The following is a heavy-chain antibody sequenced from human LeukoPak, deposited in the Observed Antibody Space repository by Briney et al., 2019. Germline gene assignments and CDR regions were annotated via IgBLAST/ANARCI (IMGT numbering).Heavy chain of an antibody. CDR2: IKQDASEK. V-gene: IGHV3-7*05. CDR3: VRDQGAFDM. Sequence: PGGSLRLSCAGSGITLSSYWMSWVRQALGKGLEWVANIKQDASEKYFVDSLRGRFTISRDNAKNSLFLQMNSLRAEDTAVYYCVRDQGAFDMWGHGTMVTVSS. J-gene: IGHJ3*02. CDR1: GITLSSYW.